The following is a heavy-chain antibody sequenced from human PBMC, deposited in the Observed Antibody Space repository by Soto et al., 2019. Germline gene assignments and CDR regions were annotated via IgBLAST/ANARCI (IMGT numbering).Heavy chain of an antibody. V-gene: IGHV4-4*02. Sequence: QVQLQESGPEVVKPSGTLSLSCAVSGGSFSTTHRWTWVRQDPGKGLEWIGEVYDSGNTNYSPSLKSRVTISQDKSKTEFYLKLTSVTAADTAVYYCARVYVFVGLAFSFDYWGQGALVTVSA. CDR1: GGSFSTTHR. D-gene: IGHD2-21*01. CDR2: VYDSGNT. J-gene: IGHJ4*02. CDR3: ARVYVFVGLAFSFDY.